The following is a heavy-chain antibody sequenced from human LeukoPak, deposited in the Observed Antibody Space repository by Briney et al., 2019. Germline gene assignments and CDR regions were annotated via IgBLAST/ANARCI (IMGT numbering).Heavy chain of an antibody. CDR3: AKDSPLVVVPSATNWFDP. D-gene: IGHD2-2*01. V-gene: IGHV3-30*18. CDR1: GFTFSSYG. Sequence: GGSLRLSCAASGFTFSSYGMHWVRQAPGKGLEWVAVISYDGSNKYYADSVKGRFTISRDNSKNALYLQMNSLRAEDTAVYYCAKDSPLVVVPSATNWFDPWRQGTLVTVSS. J-gene: IGHJ5*02. CDR2: ISYDGSNK.